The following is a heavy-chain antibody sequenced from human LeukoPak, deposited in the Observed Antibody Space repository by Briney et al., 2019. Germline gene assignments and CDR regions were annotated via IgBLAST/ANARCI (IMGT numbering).Heavy chain of an antibody. CDR1: GFTFSSYA. CDR3: VNLGYSD. D-gene: IGHD5-12*01. J-gene: IGHJ4*02. CDR2: ISSSSSTI. V-gene: IGHV3-48*04. Sequence: PGGSLRLSCAASGFTFSSYAMSWVRQAPGKGLEWVSYISSSSSTIYYADSVKGRFTLSRDNAKNLVYLQMNSLRVEGTAVYYCVNLGYSDGGQGTLVTVSS.